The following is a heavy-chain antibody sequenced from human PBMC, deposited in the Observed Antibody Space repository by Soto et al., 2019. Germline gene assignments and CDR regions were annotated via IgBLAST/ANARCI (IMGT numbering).Heavy chain of an antibody. D-gene: IGHD2-2*02. V-gene: IGHV4-34*01. CDR1: GGSFGGYY. J-gene: IGHJ5*02. Sequence: SETLSLTCAVYGGSFGGYYWSWIRQPPGKGLEWIGEINHSGSTNYNPSFRSRVTIPVDTSKNQFSLKLSSVTAADTAVYYCARGQFPVPAAIGWFDPWGPGTLVTVSS. CDR3: ARGQFPVPAAIGWFDP. CDR2: INHSGST.